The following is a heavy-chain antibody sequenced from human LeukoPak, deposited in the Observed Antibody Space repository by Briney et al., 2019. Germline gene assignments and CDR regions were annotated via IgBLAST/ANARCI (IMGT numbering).Heavy chain of an antibody. CDR2: VYYSGST. Sequence: SETLSLTCTVSGGSISSYYWSWIRQPPGRGLEWIGNVYYSGSTIYNPSLKSRVTISVDTSKNQFSLKLSSVTAADTAVYYCASRVDPASDYWGQGTLVTVSS. CDR3: ASRVDPASDY. CDR1: GGSISSYY. V-gene: IGHV4-59*08. J-gene: IGHJ4*02. D-gene: IGHD5-12*01.